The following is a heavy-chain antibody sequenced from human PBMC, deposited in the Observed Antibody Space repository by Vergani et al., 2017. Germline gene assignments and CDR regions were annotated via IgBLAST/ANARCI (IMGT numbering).Heavy chain of an antibody. J-gene: IGHJ5*02. CDR3: AGDTHSSQRADR. CDR2: LSTTGGA. V-gene: IGHV4-59*02. Sequence: QAQLQESGPGLVKPSETLSLTCHVFGVSVTDYNCNWIRQAPGKGLEWIGSLSTTGGATHASHNPFLKSRVSISVDTSKNQFSLRLTSMTAADSAIYYCAGDTHSSQRADRWGQGLLVSVSS. D-gene: IGHD6-6*01. CDR1: GVSVTDYN.